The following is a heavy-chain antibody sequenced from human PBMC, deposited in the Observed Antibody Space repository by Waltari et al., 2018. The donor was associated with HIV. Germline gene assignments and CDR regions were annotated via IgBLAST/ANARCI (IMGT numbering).Heavy chain of an antibody. Sequence: QVQLVQSGAEVKKPGASVKVSCKASGYTFTSYDINWVRQATGQGLEWMGWMNPNSGNTGYAQKFQGRVTMTRNTSISTAYMELSSLRSEDTAVYYCARAIFDWSPLYPDAGDYWGQGTLVTVSS. D-gene: IGHD3-9*01. CDR2: MNPNSGNT. CDR3: ARAIFDWSPLYPDAGDY. V-gene: IGHV1-8*01. J-gene: IGHJ4*02. CDR1: GYTFTSYD.